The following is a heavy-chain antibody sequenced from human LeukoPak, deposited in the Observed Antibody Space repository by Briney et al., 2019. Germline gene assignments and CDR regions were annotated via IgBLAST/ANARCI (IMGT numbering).Heavy chain of an antibody. Sequence: PGRSLRLSGAASGFTFSNYGMASVRHAPGKGLEWVANIKKDGSEQNPANSVKGRFTISRDNAKNSLFLQMNSLRADDPAGYYCARDVSAEYGSSSRIHLDSWGQGALVSVSS. CDR2: IKKDGSEQ. D-gene: IGHD6-6*01. V-gene: IGHV3-7*01. J-gene: IGHJ4*02. CDR3: ARDVSAEYGSSSRIHLDS. CDR1: GFTFSNYG.